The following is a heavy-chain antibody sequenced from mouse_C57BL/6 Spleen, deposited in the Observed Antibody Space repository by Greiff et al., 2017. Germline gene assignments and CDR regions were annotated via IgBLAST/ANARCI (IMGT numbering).Heavy chain of an antibody. CDR3: ARRDYGSSFDY. Sequence: VKLQQPGAELVMPGASVKLSCKASGYTFTSYWMHWVKQRPGQGLEWIGEIDPSDSYTNYNQKFKGKSTLTVDKSSSTAYMQLSSLTSEDSAVYYWARRDYGSSFDYWGQGTTLTVSS. V-gene: IGHV1-69*01. J-gene: IGHJ2*01. D-gene: IGHD1-1*01. CDR1: GYTFTSYW. CDR2: IDPSDSYT.